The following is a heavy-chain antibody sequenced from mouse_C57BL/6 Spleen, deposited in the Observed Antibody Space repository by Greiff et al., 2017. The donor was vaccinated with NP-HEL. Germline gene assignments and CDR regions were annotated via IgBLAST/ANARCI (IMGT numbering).Heavy chain of an antibody. V-gene: IGHV1-64*01. CDR1: GYTFTSYW. CDR3: ARSGGYDGGAWFAY. D-gene: IGHD2-2*01. CDR2: IHPNSGST. Sequence: QVQLQQPGAELVKPGASVKLSCKASGYTFTSYWMHWVKQRPGQGLEWIGMIHPNSGSTNYNEKFKSKATLTVDKSSSTAYMQLSSLTSEDSAVYYCARSGGYDGGAWFAYWGQGTLVTVSA. J-gene: IGHJ3*01.